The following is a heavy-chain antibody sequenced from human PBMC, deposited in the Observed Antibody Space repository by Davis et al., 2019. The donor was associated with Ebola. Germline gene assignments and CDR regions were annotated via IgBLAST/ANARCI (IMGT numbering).Heavy chain of an antibody. CDR1: GFTFSSYG. Sequence: GESLKISCAASGFTFSSYGMHWVRQAPGKGLEWVAVISYDGSNKYYADSVKGRFTISRDNSQNTLSLQMNSLRAEDTAVYYCAEDTCISTSCFGVGYYFDYWGQGTLVTVSS. CDR2: ISYDGSNK. V-gene: IGHV3-30*18. J-gene: IGHJ4*02. D-gene: IGHD2-2*01. CDR3: AEDTCISTSCFGVGYYFDY.